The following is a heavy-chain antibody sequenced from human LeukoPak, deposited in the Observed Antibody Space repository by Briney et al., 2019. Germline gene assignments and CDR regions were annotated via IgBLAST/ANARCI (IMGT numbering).Heavy chain of an antibody. D-gene: IGHD2-8*02. CDR1: GFTVSSDY. Sequence: GGSLRLSCAASGFTVSSDYMTWVRQAPGKGLEWVSVISSGDSAYYADSVKGRFTISRDNSKNTLYLQMNTLRAEDTAVYYCARVGMYWNFDYWGQGTLVTVSS. CDR3: ARVGMYWNFDY. CDR2: ISSGDSA. J-gene: IGHJ4*02. V-gene: IGHV3-53*01.